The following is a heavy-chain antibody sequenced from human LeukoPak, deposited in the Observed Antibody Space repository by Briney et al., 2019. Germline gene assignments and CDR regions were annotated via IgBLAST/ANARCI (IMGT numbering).Heavy chain of an antibody. CDR1: GGSISSSSYY. D-gene: IGHD2-2*01. CDR2: VSTSGSS. CDR3: ARGSKYHLYYYMDV. J-gene: IGHJ6*03. Sequence: SETLSLTCTVSGGSISSSSYYWSWIRQPAGKGLEWIGRVSTSGSSNYNPSLKSRVTMSLDTSKNQFSLKLSSVTAADTAVYYCARGSKYHLYYYMDVWDKGTTVTVSS. V-gene: IGHV4-61*02.